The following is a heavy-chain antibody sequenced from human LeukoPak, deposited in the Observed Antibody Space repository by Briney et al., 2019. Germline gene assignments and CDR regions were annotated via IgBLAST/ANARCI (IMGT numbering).Heavy chain of an antibody. CDR1: GGTFSSYA. V-gene: IGHV1-69*06. J-gene: IGHJ5*02. D-gene: IGHD1-20*01. CDR2: IIPIFGTA. CDR3: ASLGGRITGTIGEP. Sequence: ASVKVSCKASGGTFSSYAISWVRQAPGQGLEWMGGIIPIFGTASYAQKFQGRVTITADKSTSTAYMELSSLRSEDTAVYYCASLGGRITGTIGEPWGQGTLVTVSS.